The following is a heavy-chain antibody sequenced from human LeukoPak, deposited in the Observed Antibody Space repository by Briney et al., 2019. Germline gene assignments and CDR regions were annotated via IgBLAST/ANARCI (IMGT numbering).Heavy chain of an antibody. CDR1: GFTFSDYY. D-gene: IGHD6-13*01. J-gene: IGHJ3*02. V-gene: IGHV3-11*01. CDR3: ARVAAAADAFDI. CDR2: ISSSGSTI. Sequence: GGSLRLSCAASGFTFSDYYMSWIRQAPGKGLEWVSYISSSGSTIYYADSVKGRFTISRDNAKNSLYLQMNSLRAEDTAVCYCARVAAAADAFDIWGQGTMVTVSS.